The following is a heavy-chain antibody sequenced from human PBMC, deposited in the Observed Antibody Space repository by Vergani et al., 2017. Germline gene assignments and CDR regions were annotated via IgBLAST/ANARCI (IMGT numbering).Heavy chain of an antibody. D-gene: IGHD3-10*01. J-gene: IGHJ4*02. CDR2: IYSGGST. Sequence: EVQLVETGGGLIQPGGSLRLSCAASGFTVSSNYMSWVRQAPGKGLEWVSVIYSGGSTYYADSVKGRFTISRDNSKNSLYLQMNSLRAEDTAVYYCARGGLLWFGELSDYWGQGTLVTVSS. V-gene: IGHV3-53*02. CDR3: ARGGLLWFGELSDY. CDR1: GFTVSSNY.